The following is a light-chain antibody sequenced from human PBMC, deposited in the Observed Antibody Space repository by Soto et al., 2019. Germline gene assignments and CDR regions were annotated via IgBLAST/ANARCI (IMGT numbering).Light chain of an antibody. CDR1: SSSIGAGYD. CDR2: GDD. V-gene: IGLV1-44*01. CDR3: ASWDDSLDVFV. Sequence: QSVLTQPPSVSGAPGQRVTISCSGSSSSIGAGYDVNWYRQLPGTAPKLLIYGDDRRPSGVPDRFSGSKSGTSASLAISGLQSEDEADYYCASWDDSLDVFVFGTGTKVTVL. J-gene: IGLJ1*01.